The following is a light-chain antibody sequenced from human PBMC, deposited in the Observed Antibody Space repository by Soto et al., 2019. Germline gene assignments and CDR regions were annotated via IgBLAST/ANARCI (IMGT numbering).Light chain of an antibody. CDR1: SSDVGGYNY. Sequence: QSVLTQPPSASGSPGQSVTISCTGSSSDVGGYNYVSWYQQHPGKAPKLMIYEVTQRPSGIPDRFSGSKSGNTASLTVSGLQAEDEADYYCSSYAGGNIVFGGGTKVTVL. CDR2: EVT. J-gene: IGLJ2*01. CDR3: SSYAGGNIV. V-gene: IGLV2-8*01.